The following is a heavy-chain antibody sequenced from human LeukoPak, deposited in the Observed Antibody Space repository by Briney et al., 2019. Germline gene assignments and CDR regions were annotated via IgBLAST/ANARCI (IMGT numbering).Heavy chain of an antibody. CDR1: GGSTSVYY. V-gene: IGHV4-59*01. Sequence: SETLSLTCTVSGGSTSVYYWSWIRQPPGKGLEWIGYIYNSGSTNYNPSLKSRLTISVDTSKNQFSLKLSSVTAADTAVYYCARDRELGHWGQGTLVTVSS. J-gene: IGHJ4*02. CDR3: ARDRELGH. D-gene: IGHD3-10*01. CDR2: IYNSGST.